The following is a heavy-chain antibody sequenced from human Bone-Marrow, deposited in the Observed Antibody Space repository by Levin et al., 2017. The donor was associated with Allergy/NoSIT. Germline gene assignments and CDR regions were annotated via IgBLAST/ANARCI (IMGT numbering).Heavy chain of an antibody. Sequence: SETLSLTCTVSGDSISSGSYYWGWIRQPPGKGLEWIGSVHYTGITYYDPSLKSRATISVDTSKNQFSLKLTSVTAADTAVYYCARNDLLLDGMRWFDPWGQGSLVIVSS. D-gene: IGHD3/OR15-3a*01. V-gene: IGHV4-39*01. CDR1: GDSISSGSYY. CDR3: ARNDLLLDGMRWFDP. CDR2: VHYTGIT. J-gene: IGHJ5*02.